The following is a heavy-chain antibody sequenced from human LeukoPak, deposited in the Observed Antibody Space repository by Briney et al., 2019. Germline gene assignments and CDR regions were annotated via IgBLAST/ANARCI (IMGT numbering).Heavy chain of an antibody. Sequence: PGGSLRLSCAAAGFTFDDYAMHWVRQAPGKGLEWVSLISWDGGSTYYADSVEGRFTISRDNSKNSLYLQMNSLRTEDTALYYCAKDRVGYSYGPFDYWGQGTLVTVSS. J-gene: IGHJ4*02. CDR3: AKDRVGYSYGPFDY. V-gene: IGHV3-43D*03. CDR2: ISWDGGST. CDR1: GFTFDDYA. D-gene: IGHD5-18*01.